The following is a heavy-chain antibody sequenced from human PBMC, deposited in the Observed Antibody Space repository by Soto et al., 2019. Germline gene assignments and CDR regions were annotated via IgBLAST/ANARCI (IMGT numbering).Heavy chain of an antibody. CDR2: INPNSGGT. V-gene: IGHV1-2*02. D-gene: IGHD1-26*01. CDR1: GYTFTGYY. CDR3: ARSSGGNFGIIIEGTNWFAP. J-gene: IGHJ5*02. Sequence: GASVKVSCKASGYTFTGYYMHWVRQAPGQGLEWMGWINPNSGGTNYAQKFKGRVTLTRDTSASTVYMEVSSLTSEDTAMYYCARSSGGNFGIIIEGTNWFAPWGQGTLVTVSS.